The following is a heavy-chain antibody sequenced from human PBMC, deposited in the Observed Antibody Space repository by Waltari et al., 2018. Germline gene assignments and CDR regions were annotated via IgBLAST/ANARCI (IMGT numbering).Heavy chain of an antibody. V-gene: IGHV1-3*01. CDR1: GYTFTSYA. CDR2: INAGNGNT. CDR3: ARGGLVYKYNWFDP. Sequence: QVQLVQSGAEVKKPGASVKVSCKASGYTFTSYAMHWVRQAPGQRLEWMGWINAGNGNTKYSQKFQGRVTITRDTSASTAYMELSSLRSEDTAVYYCARGGLVYKYNWFDPWGQGTLVTVSS. D-gene: IGHD1-1*01. J-gene: IGHJ5*02.